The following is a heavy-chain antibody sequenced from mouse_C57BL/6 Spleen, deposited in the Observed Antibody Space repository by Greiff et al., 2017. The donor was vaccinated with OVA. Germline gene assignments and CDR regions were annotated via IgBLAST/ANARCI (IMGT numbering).Heavy chain of an antibody. J-gene: IGHJ4*01. CDR1: GYTFTDYE. CDR2: IDPETGGT. D-gene: IGHD1-1*01. CDR3: TRKVSYYYGSSYGYAMDY. Sequence: VQLQQSGAELVRPGASVTLSCQASGYTFTDYEMHWVKQTPVHGLEWIGAIDPETGGTAYNQKFKGKAILTADKSSSTAYMELRSLTSEDSAVYYCTRKVSYYYGSSYGYAMDYWGQGTSVTVSA. V-gene: IGHV1-15*01.